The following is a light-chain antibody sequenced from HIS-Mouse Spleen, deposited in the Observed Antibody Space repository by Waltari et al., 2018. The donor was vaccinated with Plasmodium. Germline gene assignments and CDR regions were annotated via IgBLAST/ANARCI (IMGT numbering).Light chain of an antibody. V-gene: IGLV7-43*01. CDR3: LLYYGGARV. J-gene: IGLJ3*02. Sequence: QTVVTQEPSLTVSPGGTVTLTCPSSTAAVTSGCYPNWFQQKPGQAPRALISSTSNKHSWTPARFSGSLLGGKAALTLSGVQPEDEAEYYCLLYYGGARVFGGGTKLTVL. CDR2: STS. CDR1: TAAVTSGCY.